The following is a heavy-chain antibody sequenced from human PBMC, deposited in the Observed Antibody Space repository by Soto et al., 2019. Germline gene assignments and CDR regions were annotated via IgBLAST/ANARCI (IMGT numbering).Heavy chain of an antibody. CDR3: ARGLGGSMDD. J-gene: IGHJ6*02. V-gene: IGHV1-69*08. Sequence: QVQLVQSGAEVKKPGSSVRVSCKASGTIFSSYTISWVRQAPGQGLEWMGRIIPILGETNSAQKFQDRVTLTADKSTNTAYMQLNSLRLEDTAVYYCARGLGGSMDDWGQGTTVTVSS. CDR2: IIPILGET. D-gene: IGHD3-16*01. CDR1: GTIFSSYT.